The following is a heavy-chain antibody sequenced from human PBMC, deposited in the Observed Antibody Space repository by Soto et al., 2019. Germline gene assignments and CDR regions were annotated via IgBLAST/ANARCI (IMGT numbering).Heavy chain of an antibody. CDR3: ARDMYSSSWSPGPN. J-gene: IGHJ4*02. CDR1: GYTFTSYG. D-gene: IGHD6-13*01. V-gene: IGHV1-18*01. CDR2: ISAYNGNT. Sequence: ASVKVSCKASGYTFTSYGISWVRQAPGQGLEWMGWISAYNGNTNYAQKLQGRVTMTTDTSTRTAYMELRSLRYDDTAVYYCARDMYSSSWSPGPNWGQGTLVTVSS.